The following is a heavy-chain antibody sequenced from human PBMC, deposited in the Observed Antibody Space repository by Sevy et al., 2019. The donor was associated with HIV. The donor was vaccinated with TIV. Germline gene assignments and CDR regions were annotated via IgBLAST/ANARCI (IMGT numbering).Heavy chain of an antibody. J-gene: IGHJ6*03. CDR2: ISGSGGGT. V-gene: IGHV3-23*01. Sequence: GGSLRLSCVASGFTFSNYAMNWVRQAPGKGLEWVSSISGSGGGTYYTDPVKGRFTISRDNSKNTLYLQMNSLRAEDTAVYYCARFRSYYYYMDVRGKGTTVTVSS. CDR1: GFTFSNYA. CDR3: ARFRSYYYYMDV. D-gene: IGHD3-10*01.